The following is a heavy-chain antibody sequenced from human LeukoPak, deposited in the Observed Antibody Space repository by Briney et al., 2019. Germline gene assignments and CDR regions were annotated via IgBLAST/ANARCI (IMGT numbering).Heavy chain of an antibody. CDR1: GGSISSYY. CDR2: IYYSGST. J-gene: IGHJ4*02. Sequence: ASETLSLTCTVSGGSISSYYWSWIRQPPGKGLEWIGHIYYSGSTNYNPSLKSRVTISVDTSKNQFSLKLSSVTAADTAVYYCARSPYYYDSSGYYLWGQGTLVTVSS. V-gene: IGHV4-59*08. D-gene: IGHD3-22*01. CDR3: ARSPYYYDSSGYYL.